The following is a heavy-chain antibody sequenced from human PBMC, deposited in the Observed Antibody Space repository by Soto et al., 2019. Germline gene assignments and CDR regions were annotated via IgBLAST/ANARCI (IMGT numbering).Heavy chain of an antibody. D-gene: IGHD3-16*01. CDR1: GFTFSTYG. CDR2: IWFDGSNK. CDR3: GRDGALGDTVVVDS. J-gene: IGHJ4*02. Sequence: QVQLVESGGGVVQPGKSLRLSCTASGFTFSTYGMHWVRQAPGKGLEWVAVIWFDGSNKYHGDSLKGRFTISRDNSKNTLYLQMNNLRAEDTAVYFCGRDGALGDTVVVDSWGQGTLVTVSS. V-gene: IGHV3-33*01.